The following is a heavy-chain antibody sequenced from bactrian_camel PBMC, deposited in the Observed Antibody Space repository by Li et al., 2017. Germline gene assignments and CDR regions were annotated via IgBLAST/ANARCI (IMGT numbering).Heavy chain of an antibody. CDR3: AADPRYGLGIHPLGEYEYNY. Sequence: HVQLVESGGGSVEAGGSLTLSCAASKSSFRNFVMGWFRQAPGKERELAASIYTTGGKTYYSASVKDRFTISKDDANNTIYLQLNSLTPEDTAMYYCAADPRYGLGIHPLGEYEYNYWGQGTQVTVS. V-gene: IGHV3-3*01. J-gene: IGHJ4*01. CDR1: KSSFRNFV. CDR2: IYTTGGKT. D-gene: IGHD5*01.